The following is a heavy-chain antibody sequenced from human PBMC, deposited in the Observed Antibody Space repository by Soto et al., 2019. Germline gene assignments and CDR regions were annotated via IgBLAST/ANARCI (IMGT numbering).Heavy chain of an antibody. J-gene: IGHJ4*02. V-gene: IGHV3-30*03. CDR3: GRRGYDGGYYGGGHFDY. D-gene: IGHD1-26*01. CDR1: GFTFSTYT. CDR2: ISYDGSNQ. Sequence: QVQLVESGGGVVQPGRSLRLSCAASGFTFSTYTMHWVRQAPGKGLEWVALISYDGSNQYYADSVRGRLTISGDNSKNQGFLQMSRLRAEDTATYYCGRRGYDGGYYGGGHFDYWGQGTLVTVSS.